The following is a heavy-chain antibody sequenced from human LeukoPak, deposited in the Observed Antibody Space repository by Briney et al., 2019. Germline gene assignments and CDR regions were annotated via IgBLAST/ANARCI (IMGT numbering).Heavy chain of an antibody. V-gene: IGHV4-34*01. CDR1: GGSFSGYY. D-gene: IGHD6-19*01. J-gene: IGHJ4*02. Sequence: SETLSLTCAVYGGSFSGYYWSWIRQPPGKGLEWIGGINHSGSTNSNPSLKSRVTISVDTSKNQFSLKLSSVTAADTAVYYCASGGGSSGWYSRYFDYWGQGTLVTVSS. CDR2: INHSGST. CDR3: ASGGGSSGWYSRYFDY.